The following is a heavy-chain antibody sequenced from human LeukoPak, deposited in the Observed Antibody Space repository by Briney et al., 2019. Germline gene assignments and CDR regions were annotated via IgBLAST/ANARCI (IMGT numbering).Heavy chain of an antibody. CDR1: GGSISSYY. V-gene: IGHV4-59*12. J-gene: IGHJ4*02. Sequence: KASETLSLTCTVSGGSISSYYWSWIRQPLGKGLEWIGYIYYSGSTNYNPSLKSRVTISVDTSKNQFSLQLNSVTPEDTALYHCTRESDVGYSDYWGQGTLVTVSS. D-gene: IGHD2-15*01. CDR2: IYYSGST. CDR3: TRESDVGYSDY.